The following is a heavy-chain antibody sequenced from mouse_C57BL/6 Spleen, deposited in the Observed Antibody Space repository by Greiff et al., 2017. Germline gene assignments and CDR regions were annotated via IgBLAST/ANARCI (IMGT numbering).Heavy chain of an antibody. CDR1: GYSITSGYY. D-gene: IGHD1-1*01. Sequence: EVQLQQSGPGLVKPSQSLSLTCSVTGYSITSGYYWNWIRQFPGNKLEWMGYISYDGSNNYNPSLKNRISITHDTSKNQLFLQLNSVTTEDTATYYCGVTTVEYYFDDWGKGTTLTVSS. J-gene: IGHJ2*01. CDR3: GVTTVEYYFDD. CDR2: ISYDGSN. V-gene: IGHV3-6*01.